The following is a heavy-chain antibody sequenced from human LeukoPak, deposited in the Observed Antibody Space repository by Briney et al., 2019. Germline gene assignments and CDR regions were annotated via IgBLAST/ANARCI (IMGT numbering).Heavy chain of an antibody. J-gene: IGHJ4*02. Sequence: PGGSLRLSCAASGFTVSNNYMSWVRQAPGKGLEWVSVIYRGNSKYYADSVKGRFTISRDNSKNTVYLQMNSLRVEDTAVYYCARDFECSGGSCYSAYWGQGTLVTVSS. V-gene: IGHV3-53*01. CDR2: IYRGNSK. CDR1: GFTVSNNY. D-gene: IGHD2-15*01. CDR3: ARDFECSGGSCYSAY.